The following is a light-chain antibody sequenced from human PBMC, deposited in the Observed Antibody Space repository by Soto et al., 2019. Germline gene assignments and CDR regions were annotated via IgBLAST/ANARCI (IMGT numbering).Light chain of an antibody. Sequence: DIQMTQSPSSLSASIGDRVTITCRASQSISNFVHWYQQKTGKAPKLLIYDASSLQSGVPSRFSGSGSGTDFTLTISSLQPEDFATYYCQQRYSTPRTFGQGTKVDIK. CDR1: QSISNF. V-gene: IGKV1-39*01. J-gene: IGKJ1*01. CDR3: QQRYSTPRT. CDR2: DAS.